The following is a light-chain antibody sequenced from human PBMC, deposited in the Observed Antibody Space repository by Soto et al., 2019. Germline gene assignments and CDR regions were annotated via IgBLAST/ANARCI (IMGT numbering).Light chain of an antibody. CDR2: AAS. Sequence: DLQMTQSPSSLSASVGDRVTITCRASQGISTYLNWYQQKPGKAPKLLIYAASSLQSGVPSRFSGSGSGTDFNLTISTLQPEDFAAYYCQQSYSAPLTFGPGTKVDIK. V-gene: IGKV1-39*01. CDR1: QGISTY. CDR3: QQSYSAPLT. J-gene: IGKJ3*01.